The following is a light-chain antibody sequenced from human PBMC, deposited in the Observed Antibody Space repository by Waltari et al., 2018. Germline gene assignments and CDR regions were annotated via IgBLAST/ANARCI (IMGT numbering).Light chain of an antibody. CDR1: QSLTVNY. CDR3: QQFDSAPRT. CDR2: AAS. J-gene: IGKJ1*01. Sequence: EIVLTQSPDILSLSPGDTATLSCRASQSLTVNYLAWYQQKPGQAPRLLIYAASCWATGVPDRFSGSWSGSHFTLSISRLEPDDFAVSYCQQFDSAPRTFGHGTKVEIK. V-gene: IGKV3-20*01.